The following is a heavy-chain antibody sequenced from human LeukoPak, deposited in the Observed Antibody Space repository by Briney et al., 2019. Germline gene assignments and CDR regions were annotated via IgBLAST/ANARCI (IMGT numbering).Heavy chain of an antibody. J-gene: IGHJ3*02. CDR1: GFTFSSDA. CDR2: ISCSGGST. D-gene: IGHD5-18*01. V-gene: IGHV3-23*01. Sequence: GRSLRLACAAAGFTFSSDAMSCVRQAPGKGLEWLSVISCSGGSTYYADSVKGRFTISRDNSKNTLYLQMNSLRAEDTAVYYCAKSTAMVLDAFDIWGQGTMVTVSS. CDR3: AKSTAMVLDAFDI.